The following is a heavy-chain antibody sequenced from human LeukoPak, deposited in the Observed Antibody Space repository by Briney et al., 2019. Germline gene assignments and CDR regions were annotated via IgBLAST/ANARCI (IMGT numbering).Heavy chain of an antibody. V-gene: IGHV4-39*01. Sequence: SETLSLTCTVSGGSIRSSSYYWGWIRQPPGKGLEWIGCIYYSGSTYYNASLKSRGTISVDTSKNQFSLKLNSVTAADTAVYFCARQVVAVAGTGYFDYWGQGTLVTVSS. CDR3: ARQVVAVAGTGYFDY. J-gene: IGHJ4*02. CDR1: GGSIRSSSYY. CDR2: IYYSGST. D-gene: IGHD6-19*01.